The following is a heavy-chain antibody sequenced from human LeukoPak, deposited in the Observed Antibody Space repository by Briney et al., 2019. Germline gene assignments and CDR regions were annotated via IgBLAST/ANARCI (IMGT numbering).Heavy chain of an antibody. D-gene: IGHD2-2*02. Sequence: PSETLSLTCAVYGGSFSGYYWSWIRQPPGKGLEWIGEINHSGSTNYNPSLKSRVTISVDTSKNQFSLKLSSVTAADTAVYYCARGSNYCSSTSCDMRGWGHYYYYMDVWGKGTTVTVSS. CDR1: GGSFSGYY. J-gene: IGHJ6*03. V-gene: IGHV4-34*01. CDR2: INHSGST. CDR3: ARGSNYCSSTSCDMRGWGHYYYYMDV.